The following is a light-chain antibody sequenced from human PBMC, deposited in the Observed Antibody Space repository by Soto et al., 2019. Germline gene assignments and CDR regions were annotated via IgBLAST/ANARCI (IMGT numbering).Light chain of an antibody. CDR1: QSISSA. CDR2: KAS. Sequence: DIQMTQSPSTRSASVGDRVTITCRASQSISSALAWYQQKPGKAPKLLIYKASSLQSGVPSRFSGSGSGTEFTLTISSLQPDDFATYYCQQYGNYWTFGQGTKVDIK. V-gene: IGKV1-5*03. J-gene: IGKJ1*01. CDR3: QQYGNYWT.